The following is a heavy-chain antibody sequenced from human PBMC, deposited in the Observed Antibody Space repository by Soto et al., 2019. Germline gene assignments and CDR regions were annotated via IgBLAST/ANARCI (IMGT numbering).Heavy chain of an antibody. CDR1: GDSIRSYY. V-gene: IGHV4-59*13. J-gene: IGHJ5*02. CDR2: VYYSGST. D-gene: IGHD6-13*01. Sequence: SETLSLTCTVSGDSIRSYYWSWIRQPPGKELEWIGYVYYSGSTNYNPSLKSRVTISADTSKNQFSLKLTSVTAADTAVYYCERGAIAAQALDPWGQGTLVTVSS. CDR3: ERGAIAAQALDP.